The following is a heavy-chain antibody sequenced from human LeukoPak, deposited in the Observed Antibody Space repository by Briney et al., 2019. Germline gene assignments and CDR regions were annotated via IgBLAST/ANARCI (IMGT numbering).Heavy chain of an antibody. CDR3: AKDISVGATPYYFDY. CDR1: GFTFDDYA. CDR2: IIWNSDSI. D-gene: IGHD1-26*01. Sequence: GGSLRLSCAASGFTFDDYAMHWVRPAPGKGLEWVSGIIWNSDSIGYADSVKGRFTISRDNAKNSLYLQMNSLRAEDTALYYCAKDISVGATPYYFDYWGQGTLVTVSS. J-gene: IGHJ4*02. V-gene: IGHV3-9*01.